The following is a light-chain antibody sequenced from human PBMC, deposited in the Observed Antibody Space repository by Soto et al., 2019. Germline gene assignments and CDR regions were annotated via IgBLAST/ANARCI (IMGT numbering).Light chain of an antibody. Sequence: QSALTQRACVSGSPGQSFTISCTGTSNDVGGYNFVSWYQHHPGKAPKLMIYDVSNRPSGVSNRFSGSKSGNTASLTISGLQAEDEADYYCSSYTSSSTLVIFGGGTKLTVL. CDR2: DVS. J-gene: IGLJ2*01. CDR1: SNDVGGYNF. CDR3: SSYTSSSTLVI. V-gene: IGLV2-14*03.